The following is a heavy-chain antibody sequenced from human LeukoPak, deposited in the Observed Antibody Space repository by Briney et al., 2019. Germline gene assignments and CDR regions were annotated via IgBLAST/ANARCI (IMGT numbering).Heavy chain of an antibody. CDR3: ASLKQWLVPDPDY. CDR1: GFTFSSYW. J-gene: IGHJ4*02. D-gene: IGHD6-19*01. Sequence: GGSLRLSCAASGFTFSSYWMSWVRQAPGKGLEWVANIKQDGSERYYVDSVKGRFTISRDNAKNSLYLQMNSLRAEDTAVYYCASLKQWLVPDPDYWGQGTLVTVSS. V-gene: IGHV3-7*01. CDR2: IKQDGSER.